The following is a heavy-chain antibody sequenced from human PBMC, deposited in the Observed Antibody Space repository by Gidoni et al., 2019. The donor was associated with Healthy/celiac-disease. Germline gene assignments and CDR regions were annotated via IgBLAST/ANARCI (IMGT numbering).Heavy chain of an antibody. CDR2: ISAYNGNT. Sequence: QVQLVQSGAEVKKPGASVKVSCKASGYPFTSYGISWVRPAPGQGLEWMGWISAYNGNTNYAQKLQGRVTMTTDTSTSTAYMELRSLRSDDTAVYYCARETPRSYDSSGYYFGDYWGQGTLVTVSS. CDR1: GYPFTSYG. J-gene: IGHJ4*02. V-gene: IGHV1-18*04. CDR3: ARETPRSYDSSGYYFGDY. D-gene: IGHD3-22*01.